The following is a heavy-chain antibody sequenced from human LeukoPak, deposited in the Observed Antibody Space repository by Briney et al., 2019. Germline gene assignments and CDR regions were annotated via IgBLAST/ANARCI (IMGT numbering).Heavy chain of an antibody. CDR3: ARDGGGSSWYKWFDP. J-gene: IGHJ5*02. D-gene: IGHD6-13*01. Sequence: SETLSLTCSISGGSISNYYWSWIRQPPGKGLEWIGYIYYSGSTNYNPSLKRRVTISVDTSNNQFSLKLNSVTAADTAVYYCARDGGGSSWYKWFDPWGQGTLVTVSS. CDR1: GGSISNYY. CDR2: IYYSGST. V-gene: IGHV4-59*01.